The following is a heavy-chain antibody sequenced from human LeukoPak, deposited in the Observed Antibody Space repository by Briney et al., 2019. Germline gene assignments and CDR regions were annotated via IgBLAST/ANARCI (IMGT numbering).Heavy chain of an antibody. D-gene: IGHD3-10*01. Sequence: GASVTVSCKASGYTFTSYGISWLRQAPGQGIEWMGWISAYNGNTNYAQKPQGRVTITTDTSTSTAYMELRSLRSDDTAVYYCARVGIHYYGSGSYYPIWGQGTLVTVST. CDR1: GYTFTSYG. CDR2: ISAYNGNT. CDR3: ARVGIHYYGSGSYYPI. V-gene: IGHV1-18*04. J-gene: IGHJ4*02.